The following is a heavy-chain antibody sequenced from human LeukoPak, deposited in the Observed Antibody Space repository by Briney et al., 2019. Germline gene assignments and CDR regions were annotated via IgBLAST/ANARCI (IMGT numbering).Heavy chain of an antibody. CDR3: ARDGGLHTNFDY. V-gene: IGHV3-7*01. CDR2: TKPDGSAE. CDR1: GFSFRNYW. D-gene: IGHD2-15*01. J-gene: IGHJ4*02. Sequence: TGGSLRLSCAASGFSFRNYWMGWVRQAPGKGLEWVANTKPDGSAEYYGDSVRGRFTASRDNANNLLYLQMNRLRAEDTAVYYCARDGGLHTNFDYWGQGTLLTVSS.